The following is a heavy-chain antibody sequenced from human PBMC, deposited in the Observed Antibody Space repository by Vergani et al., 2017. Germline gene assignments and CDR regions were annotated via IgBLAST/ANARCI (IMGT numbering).Heavy chain of an antibody. CDR3: ARARIQLWDNFYYYMDV. Sequence: QVQLQQWGAGLLKPSETLSLTCTVSGGSISSGGYYWSWIRQHPGKGLEWIGYIYYSGSTYYNPSLKSRVTISVDTSKNQFSLKLSSVTAADTAVYYCARARIQLWDNFYYYMDVWGKGTTVTVSS. J-gene: IGHJ6*03. D-gene: IGHD5-18*01. V-gene: IGHV4-31*03. CDR2: IYYSGST. CDR1: GGSISSGGYY.